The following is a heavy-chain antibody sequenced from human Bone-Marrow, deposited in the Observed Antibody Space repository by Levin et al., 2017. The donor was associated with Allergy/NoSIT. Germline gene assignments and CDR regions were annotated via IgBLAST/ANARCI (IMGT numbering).Heavy chain of an antibody. V-gene: IGHV3-30*04. CDR3: ARDLRYSNYVALDP. CDR1: GFTFSSYA. Sequence: SCAASGFTFSSYAMHWVRQAPGKGLEWVAVISYDGSNKYYADSVKGRFTISRDNSKNTLYLQMNSLRAEDTAVYYCARDLRYSNYVALDPWGQGTLVTVSS. J-gene: IGHJ5*02. D-gene: IGHD4-11*01. CDR2: ISYDGSNK.